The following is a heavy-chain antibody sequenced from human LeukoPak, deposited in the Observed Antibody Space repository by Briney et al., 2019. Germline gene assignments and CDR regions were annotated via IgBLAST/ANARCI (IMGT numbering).Heavy chain of an antibody. J-gene: IGHJ4*02. CDR1: GFTFSSYG. D-gene: IGHD6-6*01. Sequence: GGSLRLSCAASGFTFSSYGMHWVRQAPGKGLEWVAFIRYDGSNKYYADSVKGRFTISRDNSKNTLYLQMNSLRAEDTAVYYCARLSVDSGSSTYRPDDYWGQGTLVTVSS. CDR3: ARLSVDSGSSTYRPDDY. V-gene: IGHV3-30*02. CDR2: IRYDGSNK.